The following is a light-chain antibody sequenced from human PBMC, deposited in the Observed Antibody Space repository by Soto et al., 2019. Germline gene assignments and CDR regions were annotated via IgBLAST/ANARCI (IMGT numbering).Light chain of an antibody. V-gene: IGKV3-20*01. J-gene: IGKJ1*01. CDR1: QSVSSTY. CDR3: RHYINSQWT. Sequence: EIVLTQSPGTLSLSPGERATLSCRPSQSVSSTYLDWYQQKPGQPPRLLIYAASSRATGIPDRFSGGASATDFTLTSSRLESEDFAVYYCRHYINSQWTFGQGTKVEIK. CDR2: AAS.